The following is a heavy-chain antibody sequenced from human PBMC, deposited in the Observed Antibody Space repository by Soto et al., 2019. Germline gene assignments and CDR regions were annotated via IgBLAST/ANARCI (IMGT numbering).Heavy chain of an antibody. CDR1: GGSISSGDYY. Sequence: SETLSLTCTVSGGSISSGDYYWSWIRQPPGKGLEWIGYIYYSGSTYYNPSLKSRVTISVDTSKNQFSLKLSSVTAADTAVYYCAREGATGTTSAQGFDPWGQGTLVTVSS. V-gene: IGHV4-30-4*01. CDR2: IYYSGST. J-gene: IGHJ5*02. CDR3: AREGATGTTSAQGFDP. D-gene: IGHD1-7*01.